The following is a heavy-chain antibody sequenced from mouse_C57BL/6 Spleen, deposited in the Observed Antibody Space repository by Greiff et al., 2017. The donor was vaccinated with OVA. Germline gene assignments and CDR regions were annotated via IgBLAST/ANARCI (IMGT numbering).Heavy chain of an antibody. V-gene: IGHV14-3*01. CDR2: IDPANGNT. D-gene: IGHD1-1*01. J-gene: IGHJ1*03. CDR3: VPYYYGSSYWYCDV. Sequence: VQLKESVAELVRPGASVKLSCTASGFNIKNTYMHWVKQRPEQGLEWIGRIDPANGNTKSAPKFQGKATITADPSSNTAYLQLSSLTSEDTAIYYCVPYYYGSSYWYCDVWGTGTTVTVSS. CDR1: GFNIKNTY.